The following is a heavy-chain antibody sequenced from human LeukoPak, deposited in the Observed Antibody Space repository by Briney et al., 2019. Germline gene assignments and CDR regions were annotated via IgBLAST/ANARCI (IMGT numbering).Heavy chain of an antibody. CDR1: GGSISSYY. J-gene: IGHJ2*01. D-gene: IGHD1-26*01. CDR3: ARQGSYGGRYFDL. Sequence: SETLSLTCTVSGGSISSYYWSWIRQPPGKGLEWIGYIYYSGSTNYSPSLKSRVTISVDTSQNQFSLKLSSVTAADTAVYYCARQGSYGGRYFDLWGRGTLVTVSS. V-gene: IGHV4-59*01. CDR2: IYYSGST.